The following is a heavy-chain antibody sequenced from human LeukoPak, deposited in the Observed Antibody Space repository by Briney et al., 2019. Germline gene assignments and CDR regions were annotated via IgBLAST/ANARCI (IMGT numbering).Heavy chain of an antibody. V-gene: IGHV3-74*01. CDR1: GFIQRRYW. J-gene: IGHJ4*02. CDR3: ARDHHDFWSGYPNY. Sequence: GGSVRLFCAASGFIQRRYWMLWLRHAPGRGLVWVARRNSDGKITDYADSVRGRFNTSRDNTKNTVYLQMSRLRAEDTGVYYCARDHHDFWSGYPNYWGQETLVIVAS. D-gene: IGHD3-3*01. CDR2: RNSDGKIT.